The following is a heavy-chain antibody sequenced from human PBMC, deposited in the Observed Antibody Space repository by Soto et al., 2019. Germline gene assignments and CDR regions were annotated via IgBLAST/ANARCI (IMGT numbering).Heavy chain of an antibody. CDR3: ARANWNGSFDF. Sequence: SVKVSCKVSGGTFSSYLFNWVRQAPGQGLEWMGGIIPIFETTHYAQKFQGRLTITADDSSTTASMDLTSLTSADTAIYYCARANWNGSFDFWGKGTPVTVS. CDR1: GGTFSSYL. CDR2: IIPIFETT. D-gene: IGHD1-1*01. V-gene: IGHV1-69*13. J-gene: IGHJ4*02.